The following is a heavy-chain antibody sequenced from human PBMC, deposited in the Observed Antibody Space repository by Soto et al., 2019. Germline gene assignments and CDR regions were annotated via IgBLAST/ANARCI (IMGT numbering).Heavy chain of an antibody. CDR2: VYYTGST. Sequence: SETLSLTCTGSGASIRSTDYYWSWIRQAPGEGLEWIGYVYYTGSTYYNPSLMSRLTISVDTSKNQFSLKLTSVTAAETAVYYCVRTAREGAVAPHWFDRWGQGTQVTVSS. CDR3: VRTAREGAVAPHWFDR. CDR1: GASIRSTDYY. J-gene: IGHJ5*02. V-gene: IGHV4-30-4*01. D-gene: IGHD2-21*02.